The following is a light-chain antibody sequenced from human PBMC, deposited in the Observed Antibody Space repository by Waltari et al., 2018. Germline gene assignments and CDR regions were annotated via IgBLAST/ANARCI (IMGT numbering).Light chain of an antibody. Sequence: QSALTQPASVSGSPGQSITISCTGTSSDVGGYNYVPWYQQHPGKAPKLMIYDVSKRPSGVSNRFSGSKSGNKASLTISGLQAEDEADYYCSSYTSSSTLVFGGGTKLTVL. CDR2: DVS. CDR1: SSDVGGYNY. CDR3: SSYTSSSTLV. J-gene: IGLJ3*02. V-gene: IGLV2-14*01.